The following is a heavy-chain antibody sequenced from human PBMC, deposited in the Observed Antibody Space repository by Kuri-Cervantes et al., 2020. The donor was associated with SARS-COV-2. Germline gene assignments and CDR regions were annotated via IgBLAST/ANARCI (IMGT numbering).Heavy chain of an antibody. CDR1: GYTFTAYY. CDR3: ARGGIAARPSPFAY. CDR2: INPNSGGT. J-gene: IGHJ4*02. Sequence: ASVKVSCKASGYTFTAYYIHWVRQAPGQGLEWMGWINPNSGGTNYAQKFQGRVTMTRDTSISTAYMELSRLRSDDTAVYYCARGGIAARPSPFAYWGQGTLVTVSS. D-gene: IGHD6-6*01. V-gene: IGHV1-2*02.